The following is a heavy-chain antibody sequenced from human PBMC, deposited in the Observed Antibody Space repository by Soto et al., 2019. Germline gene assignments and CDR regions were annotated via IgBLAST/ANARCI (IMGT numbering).Heavy chain of an antibody. Sequence: EVQLLESGGGLVQPGGSLRLSCAASGFTFSSYAMTWVRQAPGKGLEWVSAISGSGGSTYYADSVKGQFTISRDNSKNTLYLQMNSLRAEDTAVYYCAKDGSQLLWFGELLSPLDYWGQGTLVTVSS. CDR2: ISGSGGST. CDR3: AKDGSQLLWFGELLSPLDY. J-gene: IGHJ4*02. V-gene: IGHV3-23*01. D-gene: IGHD3-10*01. CDR1: GFTFSSYA.